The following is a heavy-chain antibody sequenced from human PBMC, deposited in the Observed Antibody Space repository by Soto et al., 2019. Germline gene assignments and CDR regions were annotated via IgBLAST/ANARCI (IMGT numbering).Heavy chain of an antibody. CDR1: GGSFSGYY. J-gene: IGHJ4*02. CDR2: INHSGST. Sequence: KPSETLSLTCAVYGGSFSGYYWGWIRQPPGKGLEWIGEINHSGSTNYNPSLKSRVTISVDTSKNQFSLKLSSVTAADTAVYYCARAKYCFRFWGQGTLVTVSS. V-gene: IGHV4-34*01. CDR3: ARAKYCFRF. D-gene: IGHD2-21*01.